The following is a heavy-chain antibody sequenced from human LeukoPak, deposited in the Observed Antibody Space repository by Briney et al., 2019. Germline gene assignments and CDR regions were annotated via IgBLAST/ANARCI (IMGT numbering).Heavy chain of an antibody. Sequence: PGGSLRLSCAASGFTFSSYGMHWVRQAPGKGLEWVAVIWYDGSNKYYADSVKGRFTISRDNSKNTLYLQMNSLRAEDTAVYYCARVDYDSDPAYYYYMDVWGKGTTVTVSS. D-gene: IGHD3-9*01. CDR2: IWYDGSNK. J-gene: IGHJ6*03. CDR3: ARVDYDSDPAYYYYMDV. CDR1: GFTFSSYG. V-gene: IGHV3-33*01.